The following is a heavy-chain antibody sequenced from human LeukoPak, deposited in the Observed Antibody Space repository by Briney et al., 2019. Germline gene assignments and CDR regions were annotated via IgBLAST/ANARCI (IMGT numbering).Heavy chain of an antibody. D-gene: IGHD3-10*01. CDR2: LTYSGGST. Sequence: GGSLRLSCAASGFTFSSHGMNWVRQAPGMGLEWVSALTYSGGSTYYAASVKGRFTISRDNAKNSLYLQMNSLRAEDTAVYYCARVALLWFGELNYMDVWGKGTTVTVSS. V-gene: IGHV3-23*01. CDR3: ARVALLWFGELNYMDV. CDR1: GFTFSSHG. J-gene: IGHJ6*03.